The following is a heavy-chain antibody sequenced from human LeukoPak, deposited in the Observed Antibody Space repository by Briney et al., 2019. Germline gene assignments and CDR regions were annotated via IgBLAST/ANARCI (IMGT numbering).Heavy chain of an antibody. D-gene: IGHD6-19*01. Sequence: GGSLRLSCAAPGFTFSNYWMSWVRQAPGKGLEWVANIKQDGSEKFYVDSVKGRFTISRDNAKKSLYLQMNSLRVEDTAVYYCARVQGSSGPGIFEYWGQGTLVTVSS. CDR3: ARVQGSSGPGIFEY. J-gene: IGHJ4*02. CDR1: GFTFSNYW. CDR2: IKQDGSEK. V-gene: IGHV3-7*01.